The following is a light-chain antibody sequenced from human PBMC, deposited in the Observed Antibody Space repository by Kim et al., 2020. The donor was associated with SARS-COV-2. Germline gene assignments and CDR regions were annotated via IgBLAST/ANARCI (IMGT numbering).Light chain of an antibody. CDR1: SLRTYY. V-gene: IGLV3-19*01. CDR2: GKN. CDR3: NSRDSSGNHVV. J-gene: IGLJ2*01. Sequence: SSELTQDPAVSVALGQTVRITCQGDSLRTYYASWYQQRPGQAPILVIHGKNKRPSGIPDRFSGFRSGDTASLTITEAQAEDEGDYHCNSRDSSGNHVVFG.